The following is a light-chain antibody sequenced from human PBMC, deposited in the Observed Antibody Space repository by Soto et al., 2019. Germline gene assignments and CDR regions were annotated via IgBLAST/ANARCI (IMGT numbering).Light chain of an antibody. CDR1: SSDVGNSNG. J-gene: IGLJ1*01. V-gene: IGLV2-18*02. CDR3: RPYPRTSTYV. CDR2: DVN. Sequence: QSVLTQPPSVPGSPGQSVAISCTGTSSDVGNSNGVSWYHQPPGTAPKLIIYDVNNRPSGVPDRFSGSKSGNTASLTISGLQAEDEGDYYCRPYPRTSTYVFGTGTKATVL.